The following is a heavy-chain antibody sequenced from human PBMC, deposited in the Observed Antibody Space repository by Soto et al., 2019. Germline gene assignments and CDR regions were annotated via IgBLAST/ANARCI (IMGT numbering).Heavy chain of an antibody. J-gene: IGHJ4*02. V-gene: IGHV3-21*01. CDR2: ISSNGAHP. Sequence: AGGSLRLSCTAFTNYSVNWVRQAPGKGLEWVSSISSNGAHPYYGDSVRGRFTISRDNAKNSVDLQMNSLRAEDTAVYYCVRGYGDYEGFQYWGQGTRVTVSS. CDR1: TNYS. D-gene: IGHD4-17*01. CDR3: VRGYGDYEGFQY.